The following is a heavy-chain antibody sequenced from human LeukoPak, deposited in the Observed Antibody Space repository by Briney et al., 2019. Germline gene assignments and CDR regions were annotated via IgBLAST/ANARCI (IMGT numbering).Heavy chain of an antibody. V-gene: IGHV3-9*01. CDR2: ISWNGGVV. J-gene: IGHJ6*03. Sequence: TGGSLRLSCAASGFIFENYAMHWVRLPPGKGLEWVSGISWNGGVVAYMDSVKGRFTISRDNAKNSLYLQMTSLKAEDTALYYCAKIAVPVPGRYHIDVCGKGTTVTVSS. D-gene: IGHD2-2*01. CDR1: GFIFENYA. CDR3: AKIAVPVPGRYHIDV.